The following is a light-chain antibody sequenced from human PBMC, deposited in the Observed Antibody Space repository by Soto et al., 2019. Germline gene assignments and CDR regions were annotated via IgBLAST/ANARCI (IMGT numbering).Light chain of an antibody. V-gene: IGKV1-33*01. Sequence: DIQMTQSPSSLYASVGDRVTITCQASQDINNLLSWYQQTPGKAPKLLIYGASNLETRVPSRFRGSGSGIDFTFTISSLQPEHIATYYCQHYADLPLTFGGGTMVEIK. CDR1: QDINNL. CDR2: GAS. J-gene: IGKJ4*01. CDR3: QHYADLPLT.